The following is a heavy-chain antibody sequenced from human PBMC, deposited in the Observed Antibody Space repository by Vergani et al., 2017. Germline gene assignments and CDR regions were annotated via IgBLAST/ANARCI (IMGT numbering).Heavy chain of an antibody. J-gene: IGHJ4*02. CDR1: GFTFSSYA. V-gene: IGHV3-30*04. CDR2: ISYDGNEK. CDR3: ARDMKGEGAFDY. Sequence: QVQLVESGGGVVQPGRSLRLSCAASGFTFSSYAMQWVRQAPGKGPQWVAVISYDGNEKYYADSVKGRFTISRDNSKNTMYLQMNVLRAEDTAVYYCARDMKGEGAFDYWGQGTLVTVSS. D-gene: IGHD3-16*01.